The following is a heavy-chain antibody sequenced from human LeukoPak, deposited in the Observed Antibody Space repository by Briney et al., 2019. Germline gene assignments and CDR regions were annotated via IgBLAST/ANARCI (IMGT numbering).Heavy chain of an antibody. Sequence: SETLSLTCAVYGGSFSGYYWSWIRQPPGKGLEWIGEINHSGSTNYNPSLKSRVTISVDTSKNQFSLKLSSVTAADTAVYYCARGLIVVVVAATSAYNWFDPWGQGTLVTVSS. D-gene: IGHD2-15*01. CDR3: ARGLIVVVVAATSAYNWFDP. V-gene: IGHV4-34*01. CDR2: INHSGST. CDR1: GGSFSGYY. J-gene: IGHJ5*02.